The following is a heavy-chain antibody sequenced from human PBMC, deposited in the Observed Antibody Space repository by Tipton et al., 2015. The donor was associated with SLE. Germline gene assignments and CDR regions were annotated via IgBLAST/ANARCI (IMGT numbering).Heavy chain of an antibody. CDR1: GASIRSYY. Sequence: TLSLTCSVSGASIRSYYWSWIRQPPGKGLECIGYISYTGGTRYNPSLESRVTFSLDTSRNHFSLRLSSVTAADTAVYYCASELRYFDWLSVSDYYYYMDVWGKGTTVTVSS. V-gene: IGHV4-59*12. CDR2: ISYTGGT. CDR3: ASELRYFDWLSVSDYYYYMDV. J-gene: IGHJ6*03. D-gene: IGHD3-9*01.